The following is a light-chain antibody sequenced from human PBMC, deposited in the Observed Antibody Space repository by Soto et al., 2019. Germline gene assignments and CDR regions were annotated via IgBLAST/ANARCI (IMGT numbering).Light chain of an antibody. CDR3: QQLRMYPST. CDR2: AAS. Sequence: IQLTQSPSSLSASVGDRVTITCRASQDIAIYLAWYQQKPGEAPKLLIYAASSLYVGVPSRFSGSGAGTDVALTITSLQAEDFATYYRQQLRMYPSTFGGGTKVEIK. CDR1: QDIAIY. J-gene: IGKJ4*01. V-gene: IGKV1-9*01.